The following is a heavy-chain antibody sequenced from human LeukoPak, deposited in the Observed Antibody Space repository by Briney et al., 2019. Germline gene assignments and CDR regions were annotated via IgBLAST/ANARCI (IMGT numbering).Heavy chain of an antibody. CDR3: ARGSINYDSSGYYPDWFDP. D-gene: IGHD3-22*01. J-gene: IGHJ5*02. Sequence: ASVKVSCKASGYTFTSYYMHWVRQAPGQGLEWMGIINPSGGSTSYAQKFQGRVTMTRDTSTSTVYMALSSLRSEDTAVYYCARGSINYDSSGYYPDWFDPWGQGTLVTVSS. CDR1: GYTFTSYY. CDR2: INPSGGST. V-gene: IGHV1-46*01.